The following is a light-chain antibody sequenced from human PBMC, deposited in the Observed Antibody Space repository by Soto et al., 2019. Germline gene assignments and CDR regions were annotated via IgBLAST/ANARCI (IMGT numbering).Light chain of an antibody. J-gene: IGKJ2*01. CDR3: QQYGRSPFT. V-gene: IGKV3-20*01. Sequence: ESVLTQSPGTLSLSPGERAALSCRASQSVSSSYLAWYQQKSGQAPRLLIYAASTRATGIPDRFSGSGSGTDFTLTISRLEPEDFAVYYCQQYGRSPFTFGQGTKLQIK. CDR1: QSVSSSY. CDR2: AAS.